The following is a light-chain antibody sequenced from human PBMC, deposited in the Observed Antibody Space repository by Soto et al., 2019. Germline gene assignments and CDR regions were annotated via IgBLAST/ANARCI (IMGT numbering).Light chain of an antibody. Sequence: IVWISKQATLAVSGGGRDTLSCRASQGVSSYLAWYQQKPGQAPRLLIYDASNRATGIPARFSGSGSGTDITLTIGSPEDQVFAVYKFHERRHWAFGQGTKVDIK. V-gene: IGKV3-11*01. J-gene: IGKJ1*01. CDR2: DAS. CDR3: HERRHWA. CDR1: QGVSSY.